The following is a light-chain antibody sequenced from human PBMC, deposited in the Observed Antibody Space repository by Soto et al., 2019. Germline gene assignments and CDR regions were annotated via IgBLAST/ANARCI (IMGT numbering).Light chain of an antibody. CDR2: DVS. Sequence: QSALTQPASVSGSPGQSITISCTGTSSDVGGYNYVSWYQQHPGKAPKLMIYDVSNRPSGVSNRFSGSKSGNTASLTIAGHHAEDEADYYCSSYTSRSTLVFGGGTQLTVL. J-gene: IGLJ2*01. V-gene: IGLV2-14*01. CDR3: SSYTSRSTLV. CDR1: SSDVGGYNY.